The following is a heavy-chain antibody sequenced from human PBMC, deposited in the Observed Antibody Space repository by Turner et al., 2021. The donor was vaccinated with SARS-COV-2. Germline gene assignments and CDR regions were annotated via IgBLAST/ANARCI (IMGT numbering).Heavy chain of an antibody. CDR3: ANDQGYGFQY. V-gene: IGHV3-23*01. D-gene: IGHD5-18*01. J-gene: IGHJ4*02. CDR2: ISNGAGYT. Sequence: EVQVLESGGGLVQPGGSLRLPCAASGFTFSSYAMNWVRQAPGKGLEWVSTISNGAGYTYYADSVKGRFTISRDNSKNTLYLQMNSLRAEDTAIYYCANDQGYGFQYWGQGTLVTVSS. CDR1: GFTFSSYA.